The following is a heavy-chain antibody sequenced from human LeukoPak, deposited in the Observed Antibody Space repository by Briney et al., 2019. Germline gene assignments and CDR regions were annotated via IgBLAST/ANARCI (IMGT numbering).Heavy chain of an antibody. CDR2: ISSSSSTI. Sequence: PGGSLRLSCAASGFTFSSYSMNWVRQAPGKGLEWVSYISSSSSTIYYANSVKGRFTISRDNAKNSLYLQMNSLRAEDTAVYYCARVGGYVDIVATITLHDAFDIWGQGTMVTVSS. J-gene: IGHJ3*02. V-gene: IGHV3-48*01. CDR1: GFTFSSYS. CDR3: ARVGGYVDIVATITLHDAFDI. D-gene: IGHD5-12*01.